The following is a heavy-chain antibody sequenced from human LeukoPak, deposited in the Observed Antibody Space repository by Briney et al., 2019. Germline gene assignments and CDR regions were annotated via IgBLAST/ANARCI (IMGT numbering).Heavy chain of an antibody. Sequence: GGSLRLSCAASGFTFSSYDMSWVRQAPGKGLEWVSAISGSGGSTYYADSVEGRFTISRDNSKNTLCLQMNSLRAEDTAVYYCAKGRAVEVVAAFNYWGQGTVVTVSS. V-gene: IGHV3-23*01. D-gene: IGHD2-15*01. CDR3: AKGRAVEVVAAFNY. CDR1: GFTFSSYD. J-gene: IGHJ4*02. CDR2: ISGSGGST.